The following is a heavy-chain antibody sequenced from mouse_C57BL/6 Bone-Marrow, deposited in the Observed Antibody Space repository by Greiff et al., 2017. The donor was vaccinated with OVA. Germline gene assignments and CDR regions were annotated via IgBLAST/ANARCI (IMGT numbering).Heavy chain of an antibody. Sequence: EVQLQESGEGLVKPGGSLKLSCAASGFTFSSYAMSWVRQTPEKRLEWVAYISSGGDYIYYADTVKGRFTISRDNAKNTRYLQMSGLKSEDTAMYYCTRDSNDGNYMDYWGQGTSVTVSS. CDR1: GFTFSSYA. CDR2: ISSGGDYI. CDR3: TRDSNDGNYMDY. J-gene: IGHJ4*01. V-gene: IGHV5-9-1*02. D-gene: IGHD2-3*01.